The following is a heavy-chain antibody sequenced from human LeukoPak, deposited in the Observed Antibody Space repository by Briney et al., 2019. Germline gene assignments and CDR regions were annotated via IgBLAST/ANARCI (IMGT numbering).Heavy chain of an antibody. CDR3: AREKPGTTYSLDY. J-gene: IGHJ4*02. D-gene: IGHD1-7*01. CDR2: ISYDGSNK. V-gene: IGHV3-30-3*01. CDR1: GFTFSSYA. Sequence: GGSLRLSCAASGFTFSSYAMHWVRQAPGKGLEWVAVISYDGSNKYYADSVKDRFTISRDNSKNTLYLQMNSLRAEDTAVYYCAREKPGTTYSLDYWGQGTLVTVSS.